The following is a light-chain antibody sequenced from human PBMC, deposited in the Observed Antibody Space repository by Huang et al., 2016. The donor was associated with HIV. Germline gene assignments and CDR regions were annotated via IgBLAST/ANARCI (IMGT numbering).Light chain of an antibody. CDR1: QIINRY. CDR3: QQSYNIPRT. J-gene: IGKJ2*01. V-gene: IGKV1-39*01. Sequence: DIQMTQAPSSLSAPVGDRVIISCRASQIINRYLNWYQQMSGRAPKLLISGASTLQGGVSPRFSGSGSGTDFTLTITYVQPEDSATYFCQQSYNIPRTFGQGTLLEI. CDR2: GAS.